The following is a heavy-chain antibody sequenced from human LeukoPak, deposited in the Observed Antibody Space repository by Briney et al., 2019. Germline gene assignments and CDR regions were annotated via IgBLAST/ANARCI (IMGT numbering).Heavy chain of an antibody. V-gene: IGHV4-34*01. CDR3: ARVPKYFDL. J-gene: IGHJ2*01. CDR1: GFTFSSYW. CDR2: INHSRST. Sequence: GSLRLSCAASGFTFSSYWMNWARQAPGKGLEWIGQINHSRSTHYNPSLKSRVTISVDTSKNQFSLKLSSVTAADTAVYYCARVPKYFDLWGRGTLVTVSS.